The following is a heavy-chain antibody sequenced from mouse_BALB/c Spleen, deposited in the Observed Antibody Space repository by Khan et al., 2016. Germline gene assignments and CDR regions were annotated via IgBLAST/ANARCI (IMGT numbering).Heavy chain of an antibody. J-gene: IGHJ1*01. CDR3: ARAPPRWYFEV. Sequence: EVQLQESGPGLVTPSQSLSLTCTVTGYSITSDYAWNWIRQFPGNKLEWMGYIRYSGSTSYNPSLKSRISITRDTPQTQFFLQLKSVPTEDTATYCCARAPPRWYFEVWGAGTAVTVSS. CDR1: GYSITSDYA. V-gene: IGHV3-2*02. CDR2: IRYSGST.